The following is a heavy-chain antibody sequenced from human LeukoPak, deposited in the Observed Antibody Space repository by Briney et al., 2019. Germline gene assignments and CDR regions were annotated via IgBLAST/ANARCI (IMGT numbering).Heavy chain of an antibody. D-gene: IGHD6-19*01. CDR2: ISYDGSNK. CDR1: GFTFSSYA. J-gene: IGHJ4*02. V-gene: IGHV3-30-3*01. CDR3: ARDHSSGWSFDY. Sequence: GGSLRLSCAASGFTFSSYAMHWVRQAPGKGLEWVAVISYDGSNKYYADSVKGRFTISRDNSKNTLYLQMNSLRAEDTAVYYCARDHSSGWSFDYWGQGTLVTVSS.